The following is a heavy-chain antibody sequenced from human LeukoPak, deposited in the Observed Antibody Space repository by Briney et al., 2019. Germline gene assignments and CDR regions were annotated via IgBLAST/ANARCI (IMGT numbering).Heavy chain of an antibody. V-gene: IGHV1-2*02. CDR3: ARDYGHRYDSSGYYYENWFDP. CDR1: GYXFTGYY. Sequence: GASVKVSCKASGYXFTGYYIHWVRQAPGQGLEWMGWINPNSGGTNYAQKFQGRVTMTRDTSISTAYMELSRLRSDDTAVYYCARDYGHRYDSSGYYYENWFDPWGQGTLVTVSS. J-gene: IGHJ5*02. D-gene: IGHD3-22*01. CDR2: INPNSGGT.